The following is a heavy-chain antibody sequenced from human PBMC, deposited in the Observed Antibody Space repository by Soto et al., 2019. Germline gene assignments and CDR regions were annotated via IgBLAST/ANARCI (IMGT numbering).Heavy chain of an antibody. CDR1: GGYISSGGYY. V-gene: IGHV4-31*03. CDR3: ARCSLVVVPAPGFDP. D-gene: IGHD2-2*01. Sequence: TLSLTCTVSGGYISSGGYYWSWISQHPGKGLEWIGYIYYSGTSYYNRSLKGRVTISVDTSKNQFALKLSSVSSADTALYYCARCSLVVVPAPGFDPWGRGTLVTVLL. CDR2: IYYSGTS. J-gene: IGHJ5*02.